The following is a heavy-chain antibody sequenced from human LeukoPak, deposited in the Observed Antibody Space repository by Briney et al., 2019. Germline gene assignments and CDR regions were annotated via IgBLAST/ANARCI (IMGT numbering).Heavy chain of an antibody. V-gene: IGHV4-38-2*01. D-gene: IGHD6-13*01. CDR2: IYHSGST. CDR3: ATPIVYSSSWYDPSFDY. Sequence: PSETLSLTCAVSGYSISSGYYWGCIRPPPGKGLEGIGSIYHSGSTYYSPSLKSRVTISVDTSKNQFSLKLSSVTAADTAVYYCATPIVYSSSWYDPSFDYWGQGTLVTVSS. J-gene: IGHJ4*02. CDR1: GYSISSGYY.